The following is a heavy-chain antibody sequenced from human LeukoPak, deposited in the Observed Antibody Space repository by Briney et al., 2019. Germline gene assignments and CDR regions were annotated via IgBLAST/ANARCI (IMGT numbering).Heavy chain of an antibody. D-gene: IGHD6-19*01. CDR3: ARDRGSGWHTFDY. Sequence: PAGSLRHFCAPSPVTSGSYYMSSVRQAPGQGREWVSSISSSCTYMFYADSVRGRFTISRDNAKNSLYLQMNSLRAEDTAVYYCARDRGSGWHTFDYWGQGTLVTVSS. J-gene: IGHJ4*02. CDR2: ISSSCTYM. CDR1: PVTSGSYY. V-gene: IGHV3-21*01.